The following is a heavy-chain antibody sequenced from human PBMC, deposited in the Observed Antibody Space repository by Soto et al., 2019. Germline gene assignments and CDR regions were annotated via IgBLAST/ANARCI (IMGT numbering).Heavy chain of an antibody. Sequence: QVQLVESGGGVVQPGRSLRLSCAASGFTFSSYAMHWVRQAPGKGLEWVAVISYDGSNKYYADSVKGRFTISRDNSKNTLYLQMNSLRAEDTAVYYCARDITGDHPQFIDYWGQGTLVTVSS. CDR1: GFTFSSYA. CDR3: ARDITGDHPQFIDY. D-gene: IGHD4-17*01. CDR2: ISYDGSNK. V-gene: IGHV3-30-3*01. J-gene: IGHJ4*02.